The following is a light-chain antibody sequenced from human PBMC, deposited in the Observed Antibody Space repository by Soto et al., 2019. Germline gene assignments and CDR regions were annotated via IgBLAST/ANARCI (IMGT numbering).Light chain of an antibody. CDR2: EVG. V-gene: IGLV2-14*01. Sequence: QSALTQPASVSGSPGQSITVSCTGATAGYNYVSWYQHHPGKAPKLLIYEVGDRPSGVSNRFSGSKSGNTASLTISGLQAEDEADYYCSSYTSSSLYVFGTGTKVTVL. J-gene: IGLJ1*01. CDR3: SSYTSSSLYV. CDR1: TAGYNY.